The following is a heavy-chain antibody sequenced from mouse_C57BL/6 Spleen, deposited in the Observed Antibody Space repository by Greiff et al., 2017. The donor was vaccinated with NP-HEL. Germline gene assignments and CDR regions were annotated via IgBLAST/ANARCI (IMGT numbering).Heavy chain of an antibody. Sequence: EVQLQQSVAELVRPGASVKLSCTASGFNIKNTYMHWVKQRPEQGLEWIGRIDPANGNTKYAPKFQGKATITADTSSNTAYLQLSRLTSEDTAIYYCARDYYGSSSWFAYWGQGTLVTVSA. CDR1: GFNIKNTY. CDR3: ARDYYGSSSWFAY. J-gene: IGHJ3*01. V-gene: IGHV14-3*01. CDR2: IDPANGNT. D-gene: IGHD1-1*01.